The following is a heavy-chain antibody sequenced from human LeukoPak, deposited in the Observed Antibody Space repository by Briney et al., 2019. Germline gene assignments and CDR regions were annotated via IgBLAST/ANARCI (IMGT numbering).Heavy chain of an antibody. CDR3: ARGPHLAARLNPYYFDY. Sequence: SETLSLTCTVSGGAISSYYWSWIRQPAGKGLEWIGRIYTSGSTNYNPSLKSRVTMSVDTSKNQFSLKLSSVTAADTAVYYCARGPHLAARLNPYYFDYWGQGTLVTVSS. J-gene: IGHJ4*02. D-gene: IGHD6-6*01. CDR2: IYTSGST. CDR1: GGAISSYY. V-gene: IGHV4-4*07.